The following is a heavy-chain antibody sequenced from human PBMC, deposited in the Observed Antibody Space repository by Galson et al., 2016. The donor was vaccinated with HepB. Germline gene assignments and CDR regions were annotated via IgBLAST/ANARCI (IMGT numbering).Heavy chain of an antibody. CDR2: IFPGDSDA. CDR1: GYSFTTYW. CDR3: TRLEGATRGCVD. Sequence: QSGAEVKKPGESLKISCQGSGYSFTTYWIGWVRHMPGKGLEWMGIIFPGDSDARYSPSFQCQVTISADKSINTSYVQLNSLKASDSGMYYCTRLEGATRGCVDWGQGTLVSVSS. J-gene: IGHJ4*02. V-gene: IGHV5-51*01. D-gene: IGHD1-26*01.